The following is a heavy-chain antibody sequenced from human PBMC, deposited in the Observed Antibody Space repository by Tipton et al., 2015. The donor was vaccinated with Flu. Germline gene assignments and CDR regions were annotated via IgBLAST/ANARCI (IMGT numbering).Heavy chain of an antibody. Sequence: QVQLVQSGGGVVQPGRSLRLSCAASGFTFSSYAMHWVCQAPGKGLEWVAVISYDGSNKYYADSVKGRFTISRDNSKNTLYLQMNSLRAEDTAVYYCARVVVGAADYWGQGTLVTVSS. V-gene: IGHV3-30*01. J-gene: IGHJ4*02. CDR1: GFTFSSYA. CDR3: ARVVVGAADY. CDR2: ISYDGSNK. D-gene: IGHD1-26*01.